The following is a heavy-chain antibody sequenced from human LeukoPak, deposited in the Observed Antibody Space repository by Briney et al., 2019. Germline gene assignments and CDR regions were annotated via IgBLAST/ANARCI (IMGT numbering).Heavy chain of an antibody. Sequence: ASVKVSCKASGYTFTSSGITWVRHAPGQGLEWMGWISGYNGYTIYAQKLQGRVTMTTDTSTGTAYMELRSLRSDDTAVYFCARDLGATVTTSFWGQGTLVTVSS. V-gene: IGHV1-18*01. D-gene: IGHD4-17*01. CDR2: ISGYNGYT. CDR1: GYTFTSSG. J-gene: IGHJ4*02. CDR3: ARDLGATVTTSF.